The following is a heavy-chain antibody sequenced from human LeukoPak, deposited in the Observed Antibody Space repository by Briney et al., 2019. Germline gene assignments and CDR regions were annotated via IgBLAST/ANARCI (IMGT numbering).Heavy chain of an antibody. CDR3: ARALSIAARRPPLGY. Sequence: ASVKVSCKASGYTFTRYYMHWVRQAPGQGREGMGWINPNSGGTNSAQKFQGRLPMTRHTSISTAYMELSRLRSDDTAVYYCARALSIAARRPPLGYWGQGTLVTVSS. D-gene: IGHD6-6*01. CDR1: GYTFTRYY. J-gene: IGHJ4*02. V-gene: IGHV1-2*02. CDR2: INPNSGGT.